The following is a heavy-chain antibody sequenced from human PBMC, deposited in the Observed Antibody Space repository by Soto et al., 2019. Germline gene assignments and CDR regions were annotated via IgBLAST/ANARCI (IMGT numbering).Heavy chain of an antibody. CDR2: ITGRGGST. CDR3: AKDLKGVVPDAFDI. J-gene: IGHJ3*02. D-gene: IGHD3-10*01. CDR1: RFTFSDYV. Sequence: EVQLLESGGGQVQPGGSLRLSCAASRFTFSDYVMSWVRQAPGKGLEWVSGITGRGGSTYYADSVKGRFTISRDNSKNTLYLQMNSLRAEDTAIYYCAKDLKGVVPDAFDIWGQGTMVTVSS. V-gene: IGHV3-23*01.